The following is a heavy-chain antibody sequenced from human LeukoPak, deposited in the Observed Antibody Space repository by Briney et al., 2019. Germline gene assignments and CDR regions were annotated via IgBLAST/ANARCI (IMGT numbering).Heavy chain of an antibody. CDR2: IIPIFGTA. CDR3: ARDHCSSTSCYP. D-gene: IGHD2-2*01. Sequence: SVKVSCKASGGTFSSYAISWVRQAPGHGLEWMGGIIPIFGTANYAQKFQGRVTITADESTSTAYMELSSLRSEDAAVYYCARDHCSSTSCYPWGQGTLVTVSS. J-gene: IGHJ5*02. CDR1: GGTFSSYA. V-gene: IGHV1-69*13.